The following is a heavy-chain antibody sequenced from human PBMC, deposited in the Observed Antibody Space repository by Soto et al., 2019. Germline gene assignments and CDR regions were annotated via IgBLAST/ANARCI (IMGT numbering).Heavy chain of an antibody. V-gene: IGHV3-30*18. CDR1: GFTFSSYG. J-gene: IGHJ4*02. D-gene: IGHD6-19*01. CDR3: AKPYSSGCGSLCTRPFEY. Sequence: QVQLVESGGGVVQPGRSLRLSCAASGFTFSSYGMHWVRQAPGKGLEWVAVISYDGSNKYYADSVKGRFTISRDNSKNTLYLQMNSLRADDTAVYYCAKPYSSGCGSLCTRPFEYLGQGTLVTVSS. CDR2: ISYDGSNK.